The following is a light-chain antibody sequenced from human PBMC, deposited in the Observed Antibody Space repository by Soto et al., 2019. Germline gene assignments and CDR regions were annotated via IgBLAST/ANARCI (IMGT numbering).Light chain of an antibody. J-gene: IGKJ1*01. Sequence: IVLTQSPATLSLSPWERATLSCRASQSVSRYLAWYQHKVGQAPRLLIYDASSRATGIPARFSGSGSGTDFTLTISSLEPEDFAVYYCHQRSNWPWTFGQGTKVDTK. CDR2: DAS. CDR3: HQRSNWPWT. V-gene: IGKV3-11*01. CDR1: QSVSRY.